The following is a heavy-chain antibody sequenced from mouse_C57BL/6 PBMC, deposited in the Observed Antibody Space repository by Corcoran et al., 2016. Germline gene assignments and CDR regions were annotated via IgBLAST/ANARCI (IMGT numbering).Heavy chain of an antibody. V-gene: IGHV9-3*01. Sequence: QIQLVQSGPELMKPGETVKISCKASGYTFTTYGMSWVKQAQGKGLKWMGWINTYTGVPTYADDFKGRFAVSLETSASTAYLQINNLKNDDTATYFCARGTTVGSDYWGQGTTLTVSS. CDR1: GYTFTTYG. D-gene: IGHD1-1*01. J-gene: IGHJ2*01. CDR2: INTYTGVP. CDR3: ARGTTVGSDY.